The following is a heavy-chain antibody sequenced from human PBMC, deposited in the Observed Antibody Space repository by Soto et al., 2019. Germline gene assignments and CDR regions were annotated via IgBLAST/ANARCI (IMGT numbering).Heavy chain of an antibody. CDR3: ARRYGGNFDY. CDR2: IYYSGST. J-gene: IGHJ4*02. Sequence: SETLSLTCTVSGGSITSSSYYWGWIRQPPGKGLEWIGSIYYSGSTNYNPSLKSRVTISVDTSKNQFSLKLSSVTAADTAVYYCARRYGGNFDYWGQGTLVTVS. V-gene: IGHV4-39*07. CDR1: GGSITSSSYY. D-gene: IGHD3-16*01.